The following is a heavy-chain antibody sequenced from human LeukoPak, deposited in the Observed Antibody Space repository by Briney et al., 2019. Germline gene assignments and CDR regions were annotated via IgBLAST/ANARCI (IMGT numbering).Heavy chain of an antibody. CDR2: MNPNSGNT. D-gene: IGHD3-16*01. CDR1: GYTFTSND. Sequence: PRASVKVSCKASGYTFTSNDINWLRQAPEQGPEWMGWMNPNSGNTGYAPNFQGRVSMTRDTSITTAYLELSSLRSEDTAVYFCAKSRRRVNVYDYWGKEPWSPSPQ. CDR3: AKSRRRVNVYDY. J-gene: IGHJ4*01. V-gene: IGHV1-8*01.